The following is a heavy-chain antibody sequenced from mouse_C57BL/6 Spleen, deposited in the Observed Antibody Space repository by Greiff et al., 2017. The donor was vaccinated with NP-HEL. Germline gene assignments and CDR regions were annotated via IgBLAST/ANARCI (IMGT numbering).Heavy chain of an antibody. CDR1: GYTFTSYW. V-gene: IGHV1-50*01. Sequence: QVQLQQPGAELVKPGASVKLSCKASGYTFTSYWMQWVKQRPGQGLEWIGEIDPSDSYTNYNQKFKGKATLTVDTSSSTAYMQLSSLTSEDSAVYYCARGRGYAMDYWGQGTSLTVSS. J-gene: IGHJ4*01. CDR3: ARGRGYAMDY. CDR2: IDPSDSYT.